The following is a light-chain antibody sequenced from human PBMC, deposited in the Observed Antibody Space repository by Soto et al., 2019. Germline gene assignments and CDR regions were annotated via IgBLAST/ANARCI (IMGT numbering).Light chain of an antibody. V-gene: IGLV2-14*01. Sequence: QSALTQPASVSGSPGQSITISCTGTSSDVGGYIYVSWYQQHPGKAPKLMIYDVTSRPSGVSYRFSGSKSGNTASLTISGLQAEDEADYYCSSYTTSSHYVFGTSTKVTVL. CDR1: SSDVGGYIY. CDR3: SSYTTSSHYV. J-gene: IGLJ1*01. CDR2: DVT.